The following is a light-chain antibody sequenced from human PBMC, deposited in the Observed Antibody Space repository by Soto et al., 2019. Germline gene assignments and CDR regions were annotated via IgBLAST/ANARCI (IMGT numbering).Light chain of an antibody. CDR2: DAS. J-gene: IGKJ4*01. V-gene: IGKV3-20*01. CDR1: QSISSY. CDR3: QQYDGLPRT. Sequence: ENVLTQSPVTLSLSPGERATLSCRASQSISSYLAWYQQKAGQAPRLLIYDASIRATGIPDRFSGSGSGTDFTLTISRLEPEDLAVYFCQQYDGLPRTFGGGTKVDVK.